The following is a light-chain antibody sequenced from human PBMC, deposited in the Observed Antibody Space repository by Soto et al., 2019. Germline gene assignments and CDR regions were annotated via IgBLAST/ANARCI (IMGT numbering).Light chain of an antibody. Sequence: EIVMTQSPATLSVSPGERATLSCRASQSVDSKLAWYQQKPGQGPRLLISGASSRATGIPARLSGSGSVTEFTLTISSLQSEDFAVYYCQHYSTWLWTFGQGTRVEIK. CDR1: QSVDSK. V-gene: IGKV3-15*01. J-gene: IGKJ1*01. CDR3: QHYSTWLWT. CDR2: GAS.